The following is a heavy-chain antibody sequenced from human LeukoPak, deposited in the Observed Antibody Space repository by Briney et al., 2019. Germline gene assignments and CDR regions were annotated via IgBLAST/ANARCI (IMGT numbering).Heavy chain of an antibody. Sequence: PSETLSLTCTVSGGSISSYYWSWIRQPAGKGLEWIGRIYTSGSTNYNPSLKSRVTMSVDTSNNQFSLKLSSVTAADTAVYYCARQLAAAGTAGLDYWGQGTLVTVSS. CDR3: ARQLAAAGTAGLDY. CDR2: IYTSGST. D-gene: IGHD6-13*01. CDR1: GGSISSYY. J-gene: IGHJ4*02. V-gene: IGHV4-4*07.